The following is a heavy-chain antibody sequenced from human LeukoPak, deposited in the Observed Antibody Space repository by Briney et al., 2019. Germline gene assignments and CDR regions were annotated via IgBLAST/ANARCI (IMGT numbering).Heavy chain of an antibody. V-gene: IGHV3-48*01. CDR1: GFTFDYFA. Sequence: GGSLRLSCAASGFTFDYFAMSWVRQTPGKGLEWIAYISRISTAIQYADSVKGRLTISRDNGENSLFLQMNSLRVEDTALYYCARDGYNWADLWGQGTLVTVSS. CDR3: ARDGYNWADL. D-gene: IGHD5-24*01. CDR2: ISRISTAI. J-gene: IGHJ5*02.